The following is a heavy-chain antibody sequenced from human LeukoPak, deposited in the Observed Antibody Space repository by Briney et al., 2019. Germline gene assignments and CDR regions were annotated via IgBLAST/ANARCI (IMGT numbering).Heavy chain of an antibody. D-gene: IGHD5-24*01. J-gene: IGHJ4*02. CDR3: ARTIEMATISYFDY. CDR2: ISSSGSTI. Sequence: GGSLRPSCAASGFTSTDYYMSWIRQAPGKGLEWVSYISSSGSTIYYADSVKGRFTISRDNAKNSLYLQMNSLRAGDTAVYYCARTIEMATISYFDYWGQGTLVTVSS. V-gene: IGHV3-11*04. CDR1: GFTSTDYY.